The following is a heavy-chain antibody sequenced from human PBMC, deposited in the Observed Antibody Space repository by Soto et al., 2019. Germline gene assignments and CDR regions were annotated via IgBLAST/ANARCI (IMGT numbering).Heavy chain of an antibody. Sequence: RGSLRLSCAASGFTFSSYGMHWVRQAPGKGLEWVAVIWYDGSNKYYADSVKGRFTISRDNSKNTLYLQMNSLRAEDTAVYYCARFHYVGLKKINYGMDVWGQGTTVTVSS. V-gene: IGHV3-33*01. CDR3: ARFHYVGLKKINYGMDV. CDR2: IWYDGSNK. CDR1: GFTFSSYG. J-gene: IGHJ6*02. D-gene: IGHD3-16*01.